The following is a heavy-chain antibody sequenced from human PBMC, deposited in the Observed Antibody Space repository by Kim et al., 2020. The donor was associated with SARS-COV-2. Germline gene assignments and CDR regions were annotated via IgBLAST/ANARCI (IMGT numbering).Heavy chain of an antibody. CDR1: GFTFSRAW. CDR3: ATGYDVSTGFDS. J-gene: IGHJ5*02. V-gene: IGHV3-15*01. CDR2: IKSKTDGGTP. D-gene: IGHD3-9*01. Sequence: GGSLRLSCVASGFTFSRAWMTWVRQAPGKGLELVGRIKSKTDGGTPVYAAPVKDRFIISRDDSKNTLYLQMKSLKIDDTALYYCATGYDVSTGFDSWGQG.